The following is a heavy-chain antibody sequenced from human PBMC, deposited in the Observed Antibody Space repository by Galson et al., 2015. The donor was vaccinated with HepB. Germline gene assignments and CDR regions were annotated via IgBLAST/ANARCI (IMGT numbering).Heavy chain of an antibody. V-gene: IGHV3-23*01. CDR3: AKDRGAIVGAMGFHY. D-gene: IGHD1-26*01. CDR2: ISGSGYSK. J-gene: IGHJ4*02. Sequence: ISGSGYSKYYADSVKGRFTISRDNSKDTLYLQMNSLRAEDTAVYYCAKDRGAIVGAMGFHYWGQGTLVTVSS.